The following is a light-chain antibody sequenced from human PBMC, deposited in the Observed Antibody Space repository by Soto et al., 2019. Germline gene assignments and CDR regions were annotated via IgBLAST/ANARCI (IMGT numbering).Light chain of an antibody. CDR1: QDIRSS. V-gene: IGKV3-15*01. CDR2: GAS. J-gene: IGKJ1*01. Sequence: IVVAKYPATECVSAGERGTLSCRASQDIRSSLAWYQQKPGQAPRLLIYGASIRATGVPATFSGSGSGTEFTLSISSLQSEDAAVFRCMRYHAWPQGAFARGTKVDIK. CDR3: MRYHAWPQGA.